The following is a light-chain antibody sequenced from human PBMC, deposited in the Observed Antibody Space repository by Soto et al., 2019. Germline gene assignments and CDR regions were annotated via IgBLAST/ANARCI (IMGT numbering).Light chain of an antibody. J-gene: IGKJ1*01. CDR2: DAS. Sequence: EIVLTQSPATLSLSAGERATLSCRSSQSVSSYLAWYKQKPGQTPRLLIYDASNRATGIPARFSGSRSGTEFTLTISSLEPEDFEVYYCQQRSNWPPTFGQGTKVDI. V-gene: IGKV3-11*01. CDR3: QQRSNWPPT. CDR1: QSVSSY.